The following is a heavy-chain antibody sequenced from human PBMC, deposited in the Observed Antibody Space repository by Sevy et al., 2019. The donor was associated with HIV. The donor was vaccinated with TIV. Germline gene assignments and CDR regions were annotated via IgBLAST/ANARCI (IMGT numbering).Heavy chain of an antibody. CDR2: IYPGDSDT. J-gene: IGHJ3*02. D-gene: IGHD3-22*01. Sequence: GESLKISCKGSGYSFTSYWIGWVRQMPGKGLEWMGIIYPGDSDTRYSPSFQGQVTISADKSISTAYLKWSSLKASDTAMYYCARQHDSSGYRDDAFDIWGQGTMVTVSS. CDR3: ARQHDSSGYRDDAFDI. CDR1: GYSFTSYW. V-gene: IGHV5-51*01.